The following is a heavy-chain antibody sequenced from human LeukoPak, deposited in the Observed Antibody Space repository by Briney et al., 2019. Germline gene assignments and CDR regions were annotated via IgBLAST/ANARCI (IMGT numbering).Heavy chain of an antibody. V-gene: IGHV2-5*02. Sequence: SGPTLVKPTQTLTLTCTFSGFSLSPRGVGVGWILQPPGKALECLALIYWDDDKRYSPSLKSRLTITKDPSKNQVLLTLTDMAPVDTATYYCAQGKRRNWFDPWGQGTLVTVSS. CDR2: IYWDDDK. CDR3: AQGKRRNWFDP. J-gene: IGHJ5*02. CDR1: GFSLSPRGVG.